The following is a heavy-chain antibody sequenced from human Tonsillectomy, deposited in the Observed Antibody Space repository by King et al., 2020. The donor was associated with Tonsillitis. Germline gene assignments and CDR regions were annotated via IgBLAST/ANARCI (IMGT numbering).Heavy chain of an antibody. CDR1: GFTFSSYG. D-gene: IGHD1-26*01. V-gene: IGHV3-30*02. CDR3: AKDRGSNFLTPFDY. J-gene: IGHJ4*02. CDR2: IRYDGSNK. Sequence: VQLVESGGGVVQPGRSLRLSCAASGFTFSSYGMHWVRQAPGKGLEWVAFIRYDGSNKYYADSVKGRFTISRDNSKNTLYLQMNILRAEDTAVYYCAKDRGSNFLTPFDYWGQGTLVTVSS.